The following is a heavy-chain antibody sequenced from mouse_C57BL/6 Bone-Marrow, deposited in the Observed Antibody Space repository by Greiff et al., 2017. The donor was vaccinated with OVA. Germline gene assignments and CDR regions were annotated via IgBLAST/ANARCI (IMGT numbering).Heavy chain of an antibody. CDR3: AKGITTVEAPYFDD. CDR1: GYTFTSYD. V-gene: IGHV1-85*01. CDR2: IYPRDGST. D-gene: IGHD1-1*01. J-gene: IGHJ1*03. Sequence: QVQLKQSGPELVKPGASVKLSCKASGYTFTSYDINWVKQRPGQGLEWIGWIYPRDGSTKYNEKFKGKATLTVDTSSSTAYMELHSLTSEDSAVYFCAKGITTVEAPYFDDWGKGTTVTVSS.